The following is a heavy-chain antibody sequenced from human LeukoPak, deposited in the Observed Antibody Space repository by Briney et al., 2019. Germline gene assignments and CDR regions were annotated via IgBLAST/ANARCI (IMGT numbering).Heavy chain of an antibody. J-gene: IGHJ4*02. CDR1: GFTFDDYG. CDR3: ARDRLSTSSSGSSTGFYFDS. V-gene: IGHV3-20*04. Sequence: GGSLRLSCAASGFTFDDYGMSWVRQAPGKWLEWVSGINWNGGSTGYADSVKGRFTISRDNAKNSLYPQMNSLRAEDTGVYYCARDRLSTSSSGSSTGFYFDSWGRGTLVTVSS. D-gene: IGHD1-26*01. CDR2: INWNGGST.